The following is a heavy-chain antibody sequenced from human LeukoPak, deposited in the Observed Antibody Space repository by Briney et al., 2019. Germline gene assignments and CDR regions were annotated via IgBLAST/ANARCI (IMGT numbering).Heavy chain of an antibody. V-gene: IGHV4-4*02. CDR1: GGSISSSNW. CDR2: IYHSGST. J-gene: IGHJ5*02. Sequence: PSETLSLTCAVSGGSISSSNWWSWVRQPPGKGLEWIGEIYHSGSTNYNPSLKSRVTISVDTSKNQFSLKLSSVTAADTAVYYCARVQRPSSSSWYYTWFDPWGQGTLVTVSS. CDR3: ARVQRPSSSSWYYTWFDP. D-gene: IGHD6-13*01.